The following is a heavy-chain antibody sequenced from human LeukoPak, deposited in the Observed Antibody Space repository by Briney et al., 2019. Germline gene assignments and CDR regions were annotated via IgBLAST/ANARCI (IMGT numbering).Heavy chain of an antibody. Sequence: SETLSLTCTVSGDSITSYYWSWIRQPPGKGLEWIGYIYYSGSTNYNPSLMSRVTMSVDTSKTQFSLRLSSVTAADTAVYHCARAVPAATIYYLDSWGPGTLVTVSS. CDR1: GDSITSYY. CDR2: IYYSGST. D-gene: IGHD2-2*01. CDR3: ARAVPAATIYYLDS. V-gene: IGHV4-59*01. J-gene: IGHJ4*02.